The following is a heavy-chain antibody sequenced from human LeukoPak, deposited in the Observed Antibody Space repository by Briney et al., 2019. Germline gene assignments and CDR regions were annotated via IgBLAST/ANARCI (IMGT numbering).Heavy chain of an antibody. J-gene: IGHJ6*03. CDR3: ARGVQLWLGLYYYYYMDV. CDR1: GFTFSSYA. Sequence: GGSLRLSCAASGFTFSSYAMHWVRQAPGKGLEWVAVISYDGSNKYYADSVKGRFTISRDNSKNTLYLQMNSLRAEDTAVYYCARGVQLWLGLYYYYYMDVWGKGTTVTVSS. D-gene: IGHD5-18*01. CDR2: ISYDGSNK. V-gene: IGHV3-30*04.